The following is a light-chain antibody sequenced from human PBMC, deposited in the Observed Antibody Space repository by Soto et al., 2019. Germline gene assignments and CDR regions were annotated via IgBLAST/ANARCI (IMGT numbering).Light chain of an antibody. Sequence: DIQMTQSPSSLSASVGDRVTIVCRASQGVSTWLAWYQQKPGKAPKLLIYDASSLQSGVPSRFSGSGSGTDFTLTISSLQPEDSATYYCQDTFTFTPLTFGGGTKV. V-gene: IGKV1D-12*01. J-gene: IGKJ4*01. CDR3: QDTFTFTPLT. CDR1: QGVSTW. CDR2: DAS.